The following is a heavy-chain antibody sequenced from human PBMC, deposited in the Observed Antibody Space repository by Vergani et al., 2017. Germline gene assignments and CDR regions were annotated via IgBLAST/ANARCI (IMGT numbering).Heavy chain of an antibody. Sequence: QVQLQQWGAGVVKPSGTLSLTCAVFGESFSSFYWSWIRQPPGKGLEWIGEINNDGHTNYNPSLESRVTVSRDTAKNQFSLNLMSVTAADTAVYYCVRTVALCFGETKDGGWFDPWGQGTLVTVTS. D-gene: IGHD3-10*01. CDR1: GESFSSFY. J-gene: IGHJ5*02. CDR3: VRTVALCFGETKDGGWFDP. CDR2: INNDGHT. V-gene: IGHV4-34*02.